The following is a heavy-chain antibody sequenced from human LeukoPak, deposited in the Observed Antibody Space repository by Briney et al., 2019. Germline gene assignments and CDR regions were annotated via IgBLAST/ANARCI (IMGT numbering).Heavy chain of an antibody. V-gene: IGHV3-30-3*01. J-gene: IGHJ4*02. D-gene: IGHD3-22*01. CDR1: GFTFSSYA. CDR3: ARDSSTYYYDSSEPDY. CDR2: ISYDGSNK. Sequence: GRSLRLSCAASGFTFSSYAMHWVRQAPGKGLEWVAVISYDGSNKYYADPVKGRFTISRDNSKNTLYLQMNSLRAEDTAVYYCARDSSTYYYDSSEPDYWGQGTLVTVSS.